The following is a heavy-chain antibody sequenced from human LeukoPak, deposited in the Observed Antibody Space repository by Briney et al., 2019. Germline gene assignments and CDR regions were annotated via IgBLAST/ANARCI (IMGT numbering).Heavy chain of an antibody. CDR1: GYTFTGYY. Sequence: AASVKVSCKASGYTFTGYYMHWVRQAPGQGLEWMGWINPNSGGTNYAQKFQGRVTMTRDTSISTAYMELSRLRSDDTAVYYCARKKGYSYGFFDYWGQGTLVTVSS. CDR2: INPNSGGT. V-gene: IGHV1-2*02. J-gene: IGHJ4*02. D-gene: IGHD5-18*01. CDR3: ARKKGYSYGFFDY.